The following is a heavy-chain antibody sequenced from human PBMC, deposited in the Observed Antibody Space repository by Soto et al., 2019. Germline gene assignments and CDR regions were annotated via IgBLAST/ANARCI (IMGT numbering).Heavy chain of an antibody. CDR3: ARDNIRSAVTPWLVRVGRSTAFDI. J-gene: IGHJ3*02. V-gene: IGHV3-33*01. CDR2: IWYDGSNK. CDR1: GFTFSSYG. Sequence: QVQLVESGGGVVQPGRSLRLSCAASGFTFSSYGMHWVRQAPGKGLEWVAVIWYDGSNKYYADSVKGRFTISRDNSKNKRYLQMNSLGAEDTAVYYCARDNIRSAVTPWLVRVGRSTAFDIWGQGTMVTVSS. D-gene: IGHD6-19*01.